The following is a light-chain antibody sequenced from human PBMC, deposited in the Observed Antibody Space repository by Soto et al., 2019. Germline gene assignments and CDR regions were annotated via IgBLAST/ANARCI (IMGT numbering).Light chain of an antibody. Sequence: DIPMTQAPYSLSAAVGDRVTIACRASQNINTYLNWYQQKPGKAPKLLIFDAASLQNGVPSRFSGGGSRTDFTLTITSLHPEDFANYYCQQTSSAPFTFGPGTKVDIK. CDR3: QQTSSAPFT. V-gene: IGKV1-39*01. CDR2: DAA. J-gene: IGKJ3*01. CDR1: QNINTY.